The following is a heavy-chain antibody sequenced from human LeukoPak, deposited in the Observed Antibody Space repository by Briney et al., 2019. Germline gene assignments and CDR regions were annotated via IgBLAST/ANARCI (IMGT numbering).Heavy chain of an antibody. CDR3: ARDLRWELPQVRYYYGMDV. CDR2: IYYSGST. Sequence: SETLSLTCTVSGGSISSGGYYWGWIRQPPGKGLEWIGSIYYSGSTYYNPSLKSRVTISVDTSKNQFSLKLSSVTAADTAVYYCARDLRWELPQVRYYYGMDVWGQGTTVTVSS. CDR1: GGSISSGGYY. J-gene: IGHJ6*02. V-gene: IGHV4-39*07. D-gene: IGHD1-26*01.